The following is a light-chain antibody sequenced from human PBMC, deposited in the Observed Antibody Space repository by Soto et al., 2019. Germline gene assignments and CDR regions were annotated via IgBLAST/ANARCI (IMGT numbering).Light chain of an antibody. J-gene: IGLJ1*01. CDR1: SSDVGSYNL. CDR3: CSYAGSTTFLYV. CDR2: EGS. V-gene: IGLV2-23*03. Sequence: QSALTQPASMSGSPGQSITISCTGTSSDVGSYNLVSWYQQHPGKAPQLMIYEGSKRPSGVSNRFSGSKSGNTASLTISGLQAEDEADYYCCSYAGSTTFLYVFGTGTKLTVL.